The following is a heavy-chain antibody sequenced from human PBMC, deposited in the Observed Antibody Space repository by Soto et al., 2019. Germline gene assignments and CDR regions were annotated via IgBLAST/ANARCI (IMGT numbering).Heavy chain of an antibody. CDR3: ARSRCTNGVCYSLSPGLDV. D-gene: IGHD2-8*01. CDR1: GGTFSSDA. J-gene: IGHJ6*02. CDR2: IITIFNTA. V-gene: IGHV1-69*13. Sequence: AVKVSCKASGGTFSSDAISWVRQAPGHGLEWMGGIITIFNTANYAQMFHGRVTITADESTSTAYMELSSLRSEDTAVYYCARSRCTNGVCYSLSPGLDVWGPGTTVPVSS.